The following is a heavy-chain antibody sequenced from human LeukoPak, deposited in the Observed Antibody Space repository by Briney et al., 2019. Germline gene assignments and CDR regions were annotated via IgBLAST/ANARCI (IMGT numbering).Heavy chain of an antibody. D-gene: IGHD6-19*01. Sequence: GGSLRLSCAASGFTVSSNYMSWVRQAPGKGLEWVSAISGSGGSTYYADSVKGRFTISRDNSKNTLYLQMNSLRAEDTAVYYCAKDSEWLPPTPLDYWGQGTLVTVSS. CDR2: ISGSGGST. CDR3: AKDSEWLPPTPLDY. J-gene: IGHJ4*02. V-gene: IGHV3-23*01. CDR1: GFTVSSNY.